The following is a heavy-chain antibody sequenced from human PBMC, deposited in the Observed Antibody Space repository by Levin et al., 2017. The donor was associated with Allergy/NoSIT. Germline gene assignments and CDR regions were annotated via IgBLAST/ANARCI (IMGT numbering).Heavy chain of an antibody. J-gene: IGHJ4*02. D-gene: IGHD4/OR15-4a*01. Sequence: PGGSLRLSCAASGFTFSSYVMSWVRQAPGKGLEWVSGISGFGGNTYYADSVKGRFTISRDNSKNTLFLQMNTLRVEDTAIYYCAKEPGGTNYGDYWGQGTLVTVSS. CDR2: ISGFGGNT. V-gene: IGHV3-23*01. CDR3: AKEPGGTNYGDY. CDR1: GFTFSSYV.